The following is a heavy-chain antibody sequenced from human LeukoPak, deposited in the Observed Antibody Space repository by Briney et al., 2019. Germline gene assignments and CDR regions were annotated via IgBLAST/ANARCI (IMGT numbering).Heavy chain of an antibody. J-gene: IGHJ4*02. D-gene: IGHD3-10*01. CDR1: GYAFTSYY. CDR2: INPSGGST. CDR3: ARGNYYGSGIFDY. Sequence: ASVKVSCKASGYAFTSYYMHWVRQAPGQGLEWMGIINPSGGSTNYAQKLQGRVTMTTDTSTSTAYMELRSLRSDDTAVYYCARGNYYGSGIFDYWGQGTLVTVSS. V-gene: IGHV1-46*01.